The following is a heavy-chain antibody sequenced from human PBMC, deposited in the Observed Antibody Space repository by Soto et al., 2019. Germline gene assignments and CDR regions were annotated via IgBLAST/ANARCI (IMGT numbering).Heavy chain of an antibody. D-gene: IGHD2-2*01. CDR1: GYSFTSYW. CDR2: IDPSDSYT. J-gene: IGHJ5*02. V-gene: IGHV5-10-1*01. Sequence: ESLSICFTGSGYSFTSYWISLVRQMPGKGLEWMGSIDPSDSYTNYSPSFQGHVTISADKSISTAYLQWSSLKASDTAMYYCERNRDIVVVPAAPGAWFDPWGQGTLVTVYS. CDR3: ERNRDIVVVPAAPGAWFDP.